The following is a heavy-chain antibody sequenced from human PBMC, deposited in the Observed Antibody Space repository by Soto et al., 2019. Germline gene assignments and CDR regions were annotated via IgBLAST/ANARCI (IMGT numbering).Heavy chain of an antibody. CDR1: GDSIKHYY. V-gene: IGHV4-59*01. CDR2: IYYTGST. D-gene: IGHD2-2*01. J-gene: IGHJ4*02. CDR3: AKYRRTEEEGFTLDS. Sequence: PLETLSLTCTVSGDSIKHYYWSWIRQPPGKRLEWIGYIYYTGSTTYNPSLESRVTMSVDTPKNQFSLKLSSVNAADTAVYYCAKYRRTEEEGFTLDSWGQGTLVTVSS.